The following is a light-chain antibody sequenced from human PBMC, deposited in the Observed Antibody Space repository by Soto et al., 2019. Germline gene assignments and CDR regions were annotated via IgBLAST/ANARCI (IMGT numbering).Light chain of an antibody. CDR1: QSVSSN. V-gene: IGKV3-15*01. CDR2: GAS. CDR3: QQYNNWPRT. Sequence: EIVMTQSPATLSVSPGERATLSCRASQSVSSNLAWYQQKPGQAPRLLIYGASTRATGIPARFSGSRSGTEFTHTISSLQSEDFAVYYCQQYNNWPRTFGQGTKVDIK. J-gene: IGKJ1*01.